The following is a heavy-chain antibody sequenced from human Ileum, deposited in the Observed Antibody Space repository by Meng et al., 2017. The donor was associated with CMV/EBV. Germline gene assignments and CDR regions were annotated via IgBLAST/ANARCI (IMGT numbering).Heavy chain of an antibody. CDR1: GYTFTSYG. Sequence: VSEKVSCKASGYTFTSYGSSCVRLAPGHGLEWTRWISAYHGNTNYAQKLQGRVTMTTDTSTSTAYMELRSLRSDDAAVYYCEDGGIAVAGTIDYWGQGTLVTVSS. CDR2: ISAYHGNT. J-gene: IGHJ4*02. V-gene: IGHV1-18*01. CDR3: EDGGIAVAGTIDY. D-gene: IGHD6-19*01.